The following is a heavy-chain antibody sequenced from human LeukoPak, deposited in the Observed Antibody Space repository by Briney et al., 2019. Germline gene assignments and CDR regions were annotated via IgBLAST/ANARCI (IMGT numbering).Heavy chain of an antibody. CDR3: ARGPVSSSGFFGY. D-gene: IGHD6-19*01. CDR2: ISSSGRTI. Sequence: GGSLRLSCAASGFTFSDYHMSWIRQAPGKGLEWVSYISSSGRTISYADSVKGRFTISRDNAMNSLYLQMNSLRAEDTALYYCARGPVSSSGFFGYWGQGTLVTVSS. V-gene: IGHV3-11*01. J-gene: IGHJ4*02. CDR1: GFTFSDYH.